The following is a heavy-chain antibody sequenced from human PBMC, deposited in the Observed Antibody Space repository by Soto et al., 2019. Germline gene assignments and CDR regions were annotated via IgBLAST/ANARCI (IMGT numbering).Heavy chain of an antibody. J-gene: IGHJ4*02. CDR2: IYYSGST. V-gene: IGHV4-59*01. Sequence: SETLSLTCTVSGGSISSYYWSWIRQPPGKGLEWIGYIYYSGSTNYNPSLKSRVTISVDTSKNQFSLKLSSVTAADTAVYYCARIQPGYCSSTSCFHFDYWGQGTLVTVSS. CDR3: ARIQPGYCSSTSCFHFDY. CDR1: GGSISSYY. D-gene: IGHD2-2*01.